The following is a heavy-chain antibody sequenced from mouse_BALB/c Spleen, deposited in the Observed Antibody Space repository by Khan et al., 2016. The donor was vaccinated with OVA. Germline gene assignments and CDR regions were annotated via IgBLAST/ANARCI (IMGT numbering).Heavy chain of an antibody. Sequence: QVQLQQPGAELVKPGASVKISCKASGYTFTSYYMYWVKQRPGQGLEWIGGINPSNGGAHFNEKFKNKATLTVDKSSSTAYMQLSSLTSEDSAVYYGARSGYGNPCAYWGQGTLVTVSA. D-gene: IGHD2-1*01. CDR3: ARSGYGNPCAY. CDR2: INPSNGGA. V-gene: IGHV1S81*02. J-gene: IGHJ3*01. CDR1: GYTFTSYY.